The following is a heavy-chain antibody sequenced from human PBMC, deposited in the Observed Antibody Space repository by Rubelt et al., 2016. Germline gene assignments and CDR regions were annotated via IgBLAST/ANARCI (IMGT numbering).Heavy chain of an antibody. J-gene: IGHJ6*01. CDR2: IYSAGNT. Sequence: EVQLLESGGGLVQPGGSLRLSCAASGCTFSSYAMSWVRQAPGKGLEWVSTIYSAGNTYYADSVKGRFAISRDNSKNTLFLQMSSLRVEDTAVYYCARDGDIAAPMDVWGQGTTVTVSS. D-gene: IGHD6-13*01. CDR3: ARDGDIAAPMDV. V-gene: IGHV3-23*05. CDR1: GCTFSSYA.